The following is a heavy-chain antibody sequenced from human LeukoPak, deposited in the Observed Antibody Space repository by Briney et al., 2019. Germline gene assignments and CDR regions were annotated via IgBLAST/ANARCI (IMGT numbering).Heavy chain of an antibody. J-gene: IGHJ3*02. D-gene: IGHD1-26*01. CDR1: GGFMNSYY. CDR2: VYSSGAA. V-gene: IGHV4-4*07. Sequence: PSETLSLTCTVSGGFMNSYYWSWIRHPAGQALEYIGRVYSSGAANYNPSLKSRITMSLDTSRNQFSLKKNSVTAADTAVYYCARGAVGATPHVAFDIWGQGAMVTAYS. CDR3: ARGAVGATPHVAFDI.